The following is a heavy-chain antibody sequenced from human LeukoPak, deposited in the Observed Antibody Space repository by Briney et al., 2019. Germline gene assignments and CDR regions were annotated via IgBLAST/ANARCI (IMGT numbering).Heavy chain of an antibody. CDR1: GGSISSYY. CDR2: IYYSGST. Sequence: PSETLSLTCTVSGGSISSYYWTWIRQPPGQGLEWIGYIYYSGSTKYNPSLTRRHTISLDTPKNQLSLVLRSVTAAHTAVYYCARSVDVPGTEIDLWGQGTLVTVSS. D-gene: IGHD2-2*01. J-gene: IGHJ4*02. V-gene: IGHV4-59*01. CDR3: ARSVDVPGTEIDL.